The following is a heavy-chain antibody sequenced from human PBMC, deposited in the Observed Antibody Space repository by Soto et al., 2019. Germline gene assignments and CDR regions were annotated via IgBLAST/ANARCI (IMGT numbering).Heavy chain of an antibody. CDR2: ISYDGSNK. V-gene: IGHV3-30-3*01. J-gene: IGHJ4*02. Sequence: QVQLVESGGGVVQPGRSLRLSCAASGFTFSSYAMHWVRQAPGKGLEWVAVISYDGSNKYYADSVKGRFTISRDNSKNPLYLQMNSLRAEATAVYCCASEQALAPRFDYWGQGTLVTVSS. CDR1: GFTFSSYA. D-gene: IGHD6-13*01. CDR3: ASEQALAPRFDY.